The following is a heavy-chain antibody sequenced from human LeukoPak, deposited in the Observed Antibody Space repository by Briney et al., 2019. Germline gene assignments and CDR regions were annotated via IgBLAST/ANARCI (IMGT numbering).Heavy chain of an antibody. D-gene: IGHD3-22*01. Sequence: GGSLRLSCAASGFTFSSYWMSWVRQAPGKGLEWVANIKQDGSKKYYVDSVKGRFTISRDNAKNSLYLQMNSLRAEDTAVYYCARARWRITMIGPHDASDIWGQGTMVTVSS. CDR2: IKQDGSKK. CDR1: GFTFSSYW. V-gene: IGHV3-7*03. J-gene: IGHJ3*02. CDR3: ARARWRITMIGPHDASDI.